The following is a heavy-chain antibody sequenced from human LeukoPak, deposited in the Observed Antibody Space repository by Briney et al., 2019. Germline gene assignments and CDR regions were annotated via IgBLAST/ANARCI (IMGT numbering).Heavy chain of an antibody. CDR1: GGSISNLDYY. CDR3: AGRGSSSGTFDV. J-gene: IGHJ4*03. Sequence: SETLSLTCTVSGGSISNLDYYWTWIRQPAGKRLEWIGRIYTSGGTNYNPSLKSRVTMSVDKSKNQISLNLASLTAADTALYYCAGRGSSSGTFDVWGPGTFVTVSS. V-gene: IGHV4-61*02. D-gene: IGHD2-2*01. CDR2: IYTSGGT.